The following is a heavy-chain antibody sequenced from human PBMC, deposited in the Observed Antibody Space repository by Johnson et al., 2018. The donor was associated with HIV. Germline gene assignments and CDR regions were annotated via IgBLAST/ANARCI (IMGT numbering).Heavy chain of an antibody. D-gene: IGHD2-15*01. Sequence: VQLVESGGGVVQPGGSLRLSCAASGITVGTNYMSWVRQAPGKGLEWVSVIYSGGTTYYADSVKGRFTISRDNSNNTLYLQMNSLRAEDTAVYYCVTLVVAPPFDIWGQGTMVTVSS. CDR3: VTLVVAPPFDI. CDR1: GITVGTNY. CDR2: IYSGGTT. V-gene: IGHV3-66*01. J-gene: IGHJ3*02.